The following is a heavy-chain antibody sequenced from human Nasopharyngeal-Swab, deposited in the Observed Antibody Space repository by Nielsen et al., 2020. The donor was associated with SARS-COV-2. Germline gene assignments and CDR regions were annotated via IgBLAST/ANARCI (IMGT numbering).Heavy chain of an antibody. V-gene: IGHV4-34*01. J-gene: IGHJ5*02. CDR2: INHSGST. Sequence: RQAPGKGLEWIGEINHSGSTNYNPSLKSRVTISVDTFKNQFSLKLSSVTAADTAVYYCARRDPVVVVAALGIRLYDSTKFDPWGQGTLVTVSS. CDR3: ARRDPVVVVAALGIRLYDSTKFDP. D-gene: IGHD2-15*01.